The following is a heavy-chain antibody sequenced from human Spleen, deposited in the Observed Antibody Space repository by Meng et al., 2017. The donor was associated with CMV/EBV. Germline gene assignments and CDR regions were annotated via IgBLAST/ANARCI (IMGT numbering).Heavy chain of an antibody. CDR3: ARGGVVPAAIRYYYYYMDA. Sequence: QAQLQVSGPGLVNPSVTLSPTCTVSGGAISSYYWSWIRQPAGKGLGWIGRIYTSGSTNYNPSLKSRVTMSVDTSKNQFSLKLSSVTAADTAVYYCARGGVVPAAIRYYYYYMDAWG. CDR1: GGAISSYY. J-gene: IGHJ6*03. D-gene: IGHD2-2*01. CDR2: IYTSGST. V-gene: IGHV4-4*07.